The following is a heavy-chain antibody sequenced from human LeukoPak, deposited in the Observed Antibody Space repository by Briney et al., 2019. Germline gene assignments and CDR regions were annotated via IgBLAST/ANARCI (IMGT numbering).Heavy chain of an antibody. V-gene: IGHV3-23*01. CDR3: AKHSDSSGWYNDS. CDR2: IGGSGAKK. D-gene: IGHD6-19*01. J-gene: IGHJ4*02. CDR1: GFTFSNYA. Sequence: GGSLRLSCAAAGFTFSNYAMTWVRQAPGKGLEWVSGIGGSGAKKDYADSVKGRFTISRDNSKNTLFVQMNSLRAEDTAVYYCAKHSDSSGWYNDSWGQGTLVTVSS.